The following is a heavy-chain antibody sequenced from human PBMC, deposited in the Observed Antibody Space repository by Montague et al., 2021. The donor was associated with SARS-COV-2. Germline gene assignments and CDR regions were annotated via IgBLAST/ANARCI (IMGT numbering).Heavy chain of an antibody. D-gene: IGHD4/OR15-4a*01. J-gene: IGHJ4*02. CDR3: ARVISAVAGANFYFDY. Sequence: ETLSLTCTVAGGSISSGSYWGWIRQPPGKGLEWIGTSDHSGITYYSPSRKSRVTISLDTSKNQFSLNLDSVTASDTAMYYCARVISAVAGANFYFDYWGQGTLVTVSS. V-gene: IGHV4-38-2*02. CDR2: SDHSGIT. CDR1: GGSISSGSY.